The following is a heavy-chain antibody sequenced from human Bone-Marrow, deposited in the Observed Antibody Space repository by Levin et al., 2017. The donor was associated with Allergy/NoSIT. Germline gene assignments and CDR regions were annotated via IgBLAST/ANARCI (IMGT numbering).Heavy chain of an antibody. V-gene: IGHV1-8*01. CDR1: GYTFTSYD. CDR2: MNPNSGNT. CDR3: ARGVTEIAAAGTPPNQYYYDGMDV. D-gene: IGHD6-13*01. J-gene: IGHJ6*02. Sequence: VASVKVSCKASGYTFTSYDINWVRQATGQGLEWMGWMNPNSGNTGYAQKFQGRVTMTRNTSISTAYMELSSLRSEDTAVYYCARGVTEIAAAGTPPNQYYYDGMDVWGQGTTVTVSS.